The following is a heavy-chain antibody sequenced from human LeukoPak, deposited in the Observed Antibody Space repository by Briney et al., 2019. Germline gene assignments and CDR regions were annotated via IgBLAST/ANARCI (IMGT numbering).Heavy chain of an antibody. Sequence: GRSLRLSCAASGFTFSSYGMHWVRQAPGKGLEGVAVISYDGSNKYYADSVKGRFTISRDNSKNTLYLQMNSLRAEDTAVYYCAKDLAARYYDFWSGYYGTDDAFDIWGQGTMVTVSS. CDR2: ISYDGSNK. CDR3: AKDLAARYYDFWSGYYGTDDAFDI. D-gene: IGHD3-3*01. V-gene: IGHV3-30*18. CDR1: GFTFSSYG. J-gene: IGHJ3*02.